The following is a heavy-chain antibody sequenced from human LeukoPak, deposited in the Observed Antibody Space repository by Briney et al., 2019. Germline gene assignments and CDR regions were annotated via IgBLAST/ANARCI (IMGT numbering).Heavy chain of an antibody. CDR2: LYYSGST. V-gene: IGHV4-39*01. CDR3: ARFDY. CDR1: GGSISSSSYY. J-gene: IGHJ4*02. Sequence: SETLSLTCTVSGGSISSSSYYWGWIRQPPGKGLEWIGSLYYSGSTYYNPSLKSRVTISVDTSENQSSLELSSVTAADTAVYYCARFDYWGQGTLVTLSS.